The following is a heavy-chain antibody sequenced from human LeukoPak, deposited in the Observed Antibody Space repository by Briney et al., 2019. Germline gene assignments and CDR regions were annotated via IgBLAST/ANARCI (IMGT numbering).Heavy chain of an antibody. CDR3: ARPVDGSYYGSAFDI. CDR2: INPNSGGT. CDR1: GYTFTGYY. V-gene: IGHV1-2*02. Sequence: RASVKVSCKASGYTFTGYYMHWVRQAPGQGLEWMGWINPNSGGTNYAQKFQGRVTMTRDTSISTAYMELSRLRSDDTAVYYCARPVDGSYYGSAFDIWGQGTMVTVSS. J-gene: IGHJ3*02. D-gene: IGHD1-26*01.